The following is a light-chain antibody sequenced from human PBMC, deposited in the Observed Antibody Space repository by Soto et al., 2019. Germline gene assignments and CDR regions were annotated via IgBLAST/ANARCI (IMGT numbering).Light chain of an antibody. CDR1: GSNIGPNY. CDR2: NND. J-gene: IGLJ3*02. V-gene: IGLV1-47*02. Sequence: QPVLTQPPSASGTPGQRVTMSCSGSGSNIGPNYVYWFQQFPGTAPKLLIYNNDQRPSGVPDRFSGSKSGTSASLDISGLRSEDEADYYCAAWDDSLRGRVFGGGTQLTVL. CDR3: AAWDDSLRGRV.